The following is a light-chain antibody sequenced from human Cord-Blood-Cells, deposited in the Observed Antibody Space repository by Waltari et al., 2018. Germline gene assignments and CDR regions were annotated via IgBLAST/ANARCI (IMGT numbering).Light chain of an antibody. Sequence: QSALTQPASVSGSPGQSIPISSTGTSSAVGRYNLVSWYQQHPGKAPKLMIYEGSKRPSGVSNRFSGSKSGNTASLTISGLQAEDEADYYCCSYAGSSTFVFGGGTKLTVL. J-gene: IGLJ3*02. CDR1: SSAVGRYNL. V-gene: IGLV2-23*03. CDR2: EGS. CDR3: CSYAGSSTFV.